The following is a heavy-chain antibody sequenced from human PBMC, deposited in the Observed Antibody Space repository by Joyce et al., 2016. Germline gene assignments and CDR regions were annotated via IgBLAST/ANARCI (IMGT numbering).Heavy chain of an antibody. D-gene: IGHD5/OR15-5a*01. CDR3: ARGGPTMSVHYYNYMDV. CDR1: GGTFSSHA. CDR2: IIPIFETP. V-gene: IGHV1-69*06. Sequence: QVQLVQSGAEVKKPGSSVKVSCKASGGTFSSHAITWVRQAPGQGLAWMGGIIPIFETPNYAQKCQGRVTITADKSTSTAYMELSSLRSEDTAVYYCARGGPTMSVHYYNYMDVWGKGTTVTVSS. J-gene: IGHJ6*03.